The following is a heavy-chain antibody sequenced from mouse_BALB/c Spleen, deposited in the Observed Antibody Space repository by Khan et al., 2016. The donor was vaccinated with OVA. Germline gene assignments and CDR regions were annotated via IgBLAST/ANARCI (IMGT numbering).Heavy chain of an antibody. J-gene: IGHJ4*01. V-gene: IGHV5-12-2*01. D-gene: IGHD3-1*01. CDR3: ARHTGRYYAMDY. CDR1: GFTFSSYT. CDR2: ISNGGDST. Sequence: EVELVESGGGLVQPGGSLKLSCAASGFTFSSYTMSCVRQTPEKRLEWVAYISNGGDSTYYPDTVKGRFTISRDNAKNTLYLQMSSLKSEDTAMYCCARHTGRYYAMDYWGQGTSVTVSS.